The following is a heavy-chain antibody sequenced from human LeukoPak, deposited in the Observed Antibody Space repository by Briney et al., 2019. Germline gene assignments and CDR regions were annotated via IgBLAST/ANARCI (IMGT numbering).Heavy chain of an antibody. Sequence: PGGSLRLSCAASRFTSINYAMNWVRQAPGKGLEWVSVLIGSSGSTDYADSVKGRFTISRDNSKNTLFLQMNSLRAEDTAIYYCAKGAYDYIEIGYFDSWGQGTLVTVSS. J-gene: IGHJ4*02. CDR1: RFTSINYA. CDR3: AKGAYDYIEIGYFDS. V-gene: IGHV3-23*01. CDR2: LIGSSGST. D-gene: IGHD5-12*01.